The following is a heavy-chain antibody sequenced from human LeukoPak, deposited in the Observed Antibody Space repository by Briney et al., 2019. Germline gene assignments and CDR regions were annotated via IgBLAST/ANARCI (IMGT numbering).Heavy chain of an antibody. V-gene: IGHV4-39*07. CDR1: GGSISSSSYY. Sequence: PSETLSLTCTVSGGSISSSSYYWGWIRQPPGKGLEWIGSIYYSGSTYYNPSLKSRVTISVDTSKNQFSLKLSSVTAADTAVYYCGRENPPNPTGYSSGCFDYGGRGPLVPVSS. CDR3: GRENPPNPTGYSSGCFDY. CDR2: IYYSGST. J-gene: IGHJ4*02. D-gene: IGHD6-19*01.